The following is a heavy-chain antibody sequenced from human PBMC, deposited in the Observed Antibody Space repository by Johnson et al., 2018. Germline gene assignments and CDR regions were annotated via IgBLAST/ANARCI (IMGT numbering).Heavy chain of an antibody. Sequence: VQLVESGGGLIQPGGSLRLSCAASGLSVGRNYMSWVRQSPGEGLDWVSIIYSGDNAYYADSVKGRFTISRDTSKNTLNLQMSSLRVEDTAMYYCARDTGAGFCRGDSCYSAFDIWGQGTIVTVSS. CDR3: ARDTGAGFCRGDSCYSAFDI. J-gene: IGHJ3*02. CDR1: GLSVGRNY. CDR2: IYSGDNA. V-gene: IGHV3-53*01. D-gene: IGHD2-15*01.